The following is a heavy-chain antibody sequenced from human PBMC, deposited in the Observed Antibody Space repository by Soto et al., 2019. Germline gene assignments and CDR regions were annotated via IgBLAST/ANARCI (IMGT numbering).Heavy chain of an antibody. Sequence: PSETLSLTCTVSAGSITSSIHSWGWIRQPPGKGLEWIGSTYYSGSTYYNPSLKSRVSISMDTSKNQFSLQLNSVTPEDTAVYYCARDIVVVPAAIPGDYYYYMDVWGKGTTVTVSS. CDR2: TYYSGST. V-gene: IGHV4-39*02. J-gene: IGHJ6*03. CDR1: AGSITSSIHS. D-gene: IGHD2-2*02. CDR3: ARDIVVVPAAIPGDYYYYMDV.